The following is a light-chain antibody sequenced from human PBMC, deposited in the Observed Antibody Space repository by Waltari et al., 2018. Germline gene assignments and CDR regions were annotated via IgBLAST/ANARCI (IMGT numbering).Light chain of an antibody. V-gene: IGKV1-5*03. Sequence: DIQMTQSPSTLSASVGDRVTIHCRASQSISSWLDWYQQKPGKAPKLLIYKASSLESGGPSRFSGSGSGTEFTLTISSLQPDDFATYYCQQYNSYPWTFGQGTKVEIK. CDR3: QQYNSYPWT. CDR2: KAS. CDR1: QSISSW. J-gene: IGKJ1*01.